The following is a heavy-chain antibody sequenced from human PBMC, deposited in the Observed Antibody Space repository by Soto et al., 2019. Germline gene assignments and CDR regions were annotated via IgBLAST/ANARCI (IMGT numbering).Heavy chain of an antibody. CDR3: ARGVYSGSWYYYYYGMDV. V-gene: IGHV4-31*03. D-gene: IGHD6-13*01. CDR1: GGSISSGGYY. CDR2: IYYSGST. Sequence: SETLSLTCTVSGGSISSGGYYWSWIRQHPGKGLEWIGYIYYSGSTYYNPSLKSRVTISVDTSKNQFSLKLSSVTAADTAVHYCARGVYSGSWYYYYYGMDVWGQGTTVTVSS. J-gene: IGHJ6*02.